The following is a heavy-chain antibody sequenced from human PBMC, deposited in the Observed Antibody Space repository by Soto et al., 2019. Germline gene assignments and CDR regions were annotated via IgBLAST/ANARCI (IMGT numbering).Heavy chain of an antibody. CDR1: GGSISSGGYY. CDR2: IYYSGST. J-gene: IGHJ5*02. V-gene: IGHV4-31*03. CDR3: ARVHFRGGDYFSSWFDP. Sequence: PSETLSLTCTVSGGSISSGGYYWSWIRQHPGKGLEWIGYIYYSGSTYYNPSLKSRVTISVDTSKNQFSLKLSSVTAADTAVYYCARVHFRGGDYFSSWFDPWGQGTLVTVSS. D-gene: IGHD4-17*01.